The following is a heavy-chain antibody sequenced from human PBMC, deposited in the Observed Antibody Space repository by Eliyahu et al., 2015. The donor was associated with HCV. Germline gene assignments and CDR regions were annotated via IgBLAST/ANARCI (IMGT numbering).Heavy chain of an antibody. Sequence: QLQESGPGLVKPSETLSLTCPVSGGSISRXNYYWGWIRQPPGKGLEWIGSIYFSGSTYHNPSLKXRVTISVDTAKXQFSLKXNSVTVADTAVYFCARHSSRSRNXYXYSGMDVWGQGTTVTVSS. J-gene: IGHJ6*02. D-gene: IGHD1-14*01. CDR3: ARHSSRSRNXYXYSGMDV. CDR1: GGSISRXNYY. V-gene: IGHV4-39*01. CDR2: IYFSGST.